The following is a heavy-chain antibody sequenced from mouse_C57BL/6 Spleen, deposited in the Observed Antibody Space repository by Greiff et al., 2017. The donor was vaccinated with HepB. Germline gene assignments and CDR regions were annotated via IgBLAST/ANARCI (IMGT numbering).Heavy chain of an antibody. CDR2: IYPRSGNT. CDR1: GYTFTSYG. J-gene: IGHJ3*01. CDR3: ARSLTGTFAY. D-gene: IGHD4-1*01. Sequence: VQLQESGAELARPGASVKLSCKASGYTFTSYGISWVKQRTGQGLEWIGEIYPRSGNTYYNEKFKGKATLSADKSSSTAYMELRSLTSEDSAVYFCARSLTGTFAYWGQGTLVTVSA. V-gene: IGHV1-81*01.